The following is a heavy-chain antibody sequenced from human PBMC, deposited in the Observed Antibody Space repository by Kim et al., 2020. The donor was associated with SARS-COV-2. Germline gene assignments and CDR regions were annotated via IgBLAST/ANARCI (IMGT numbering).Heavy chain of an antibody. CDR2: INAGNGNT. Sequence: ASVKVSCKASGYTFTSYAMHWVRQAPGQRLEWMGWINAGNGNTKYSQKFQGRVTITRDTSASTAYMELSSLRSEDTAVYYCASLTWGSGSYYNVNVDYGMDVWGQGTTVTVSS. CDR1: GYTFTSYA. D-gene: IGHD3-10*01. V-gene: IGHV1-3*01. J-gene: IGHJ6*02. CDR3: ASLTWGSGSYYNVNVDYGMDV.